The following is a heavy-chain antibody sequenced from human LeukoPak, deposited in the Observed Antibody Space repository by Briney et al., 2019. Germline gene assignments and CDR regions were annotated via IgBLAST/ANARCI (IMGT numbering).Heavy chain of an antibody. V-gene: IGHV1-69*04. Sequence: SVTVPCKASGGTFSSYAISWVRQAPGQGLEWMGRIIPIFGIANYAQKFQGRVTITADKSTSTAYMELSSLRSEDTDVYYCAVDFWRSQGFDYWGQGTLVTVSS. CDR1: GGTFSSYA. J-gene: IGHJ4*02. D-gene: IGHD3-3*01. CDR2: IIPIFGIA. CDR3: AVDFWRSQGFDY.